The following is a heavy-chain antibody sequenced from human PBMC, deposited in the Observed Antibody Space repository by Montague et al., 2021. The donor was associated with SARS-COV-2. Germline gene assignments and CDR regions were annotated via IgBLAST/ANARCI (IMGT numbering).Heavy chain of an antibody. CDR2: IYYSGST. D-gene: IGHD6-13*01. V-gene: IGHV4-39*01. CDR3: ARAGYSSSWYGARNWFDP. CDR1: GGSISSSSYY. Sequence: SETLSLTCTVSGGSISSSSYYWGWIRQPPGKGLEWIGSIYYSGSTYYNPSLKSRVTISVDTSKNQFSLKLSSVTAADTAVYYCARAGYSSSWYGARNWFDPWGQGTLVTVPS. J-gene: IGHJ5*02.